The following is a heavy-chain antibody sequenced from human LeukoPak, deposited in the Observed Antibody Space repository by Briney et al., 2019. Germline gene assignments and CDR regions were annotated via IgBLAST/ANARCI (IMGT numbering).Heavy chain of an antibody. V-gene: IGHV3-30*18. CDR3: AKRWTGTTIGQQDY. J-gene: IGHJ4*02. CDR2: ISYDGSNK. Sequence: PGGSLRLSCAASGFTFSSYGMHWVRQAPGKGLEWVAVISYDGSNKYYADSVEGRFTISRDNSKNTLYLQMNSLRAEDTAVYYCAKRWTGTTIGQQDYWGQGTLVTVSS. CDR1: GFTFSSYG. D-gene: IGHD1-1*01.